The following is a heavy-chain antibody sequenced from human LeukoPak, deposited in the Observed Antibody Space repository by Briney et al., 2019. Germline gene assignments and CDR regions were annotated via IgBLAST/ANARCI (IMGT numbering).Heavy chain of an antibody. J-gene: IGHJ1*01. V-gene: IGHV4-34*01. Sequence: SETLSLTCAVYGGSFSGYYWSWIRQPPGKGLEWIGEINHSGSTNYNPSLKSRVTISVDTSKNQFSLKLSSVTAADTAVYYCASIPLEDIVVVPAAMYESGYFQHWGQGTLVTVSS. CDR3: ASIPLEDIVVVPAAMYESGYFQH. CDR1: GGSFSGYY. D-gene: IGHD2-2*01. CDR2: INHSGST.